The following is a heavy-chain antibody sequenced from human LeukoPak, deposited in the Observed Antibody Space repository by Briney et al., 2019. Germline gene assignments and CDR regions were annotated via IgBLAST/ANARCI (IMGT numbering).Heavy chain of an antibody. CDR1: GFTVSSNY. CDR3: ARSKYCSTTSCYAAFGWFDP. D-gene: IGHD2-2*01. V-gene: IGHV3-53*01. CDR2: LYSGGST. Sequence: HPGGSLRLSCAASGFTVSSNYMSWVRQAPGKGLEWVSVLYSGGSTYYADSVKGRFTISRDNSKNTVFLQMNSLRAEDTAVCYCARSKYCSTTSCYAAFGWFDPWGQGTLVTVSS. J-gene: IGHJ5*02.